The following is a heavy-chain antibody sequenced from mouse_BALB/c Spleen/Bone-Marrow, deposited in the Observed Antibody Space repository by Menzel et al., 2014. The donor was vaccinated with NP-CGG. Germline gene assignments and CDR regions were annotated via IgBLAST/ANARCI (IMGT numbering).Heavy chain of an antibody. CDR2: INPGSGGN. D-gene: IGHD2-3*01. Sequence: QVQLQQSGAELVRPGTSVKVSCKASGYAFTNYLIEWVKQRPGQGLEGIGVINPGSGGNNYNEKFEGKATLTADKSSSTAYMQLSSLTSDDSAVYFCARSIYDGYSEAMDYWGQGTSVTVSS. V-gene: IGHV1-54*03. CDR3: ARSIYDGYSEAMDY. CDR1: GYAFTNYL. J-gene: IGHJ4*01.